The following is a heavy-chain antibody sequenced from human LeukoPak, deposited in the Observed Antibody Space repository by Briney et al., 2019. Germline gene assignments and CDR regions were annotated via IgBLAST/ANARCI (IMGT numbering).Heavy chain of an antibody. CDR1: GGSISSYY. V-gene: IGHV4-4*07. D-gene: IGHD3-22*01. CDR3: ARGPYKYDGSGAFDI. J-gene: IGHJ3*02. Sequence: SETLSLTCTVSGGSISSYYWSWIRQPAGKGLEWIGRIYTSGSTNYNPSLRSRVTISVDTSKNQFSLKLTSVTAADTAVYYCARGPYKYDGSGAFDIWGQGTMVTVSS. CDR2: IYTSGST.